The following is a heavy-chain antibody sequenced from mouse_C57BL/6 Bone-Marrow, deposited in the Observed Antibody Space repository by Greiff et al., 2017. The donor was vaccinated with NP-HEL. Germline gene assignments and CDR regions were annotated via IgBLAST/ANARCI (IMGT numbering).Heavy chain of an antibody. CDR2: IDPSDSET. CDR3: ARGLLTTVVAPYAMDY. CDR1: GYTFTSYW. D-gene: IGHD1-1*01. Sequence: QVQLQQPGAELVRPGSSVKLSCKASGYTFTSYWMHWVKQRPIQGLEWIGNIDPSDSETHYNQKFKDKATLTVDKSSSTAYMQLSSLTSEDSAVYYCARGLLTTVVAPYAMDYWGQGTSVTVSS. J-gene: IGHJ4*01. V-gene: IGHV1-52*01.